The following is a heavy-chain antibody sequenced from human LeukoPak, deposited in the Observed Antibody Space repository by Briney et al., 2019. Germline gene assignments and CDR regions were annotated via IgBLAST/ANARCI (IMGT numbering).Heavy chain of an antibody. CDR2: MNPNSGNT. J-gene: IGHJ5*02. D-gene: IGHD3-10*01. CDR1: GYTFTSYD. Sequence: ASVKVSCKASGYTFTSYDINWVRQATGQGLEWMGWMNPNSGNTGYAQKFQGRVTMTRNTSISTAYMELSSLRSEDTAVYYCARVPGGSGSYEGDWFDPWGQGTLVTVSS. CDR3: ARVPGGSGSYEGDWFDP. V-gene: IGHV1-8*01.